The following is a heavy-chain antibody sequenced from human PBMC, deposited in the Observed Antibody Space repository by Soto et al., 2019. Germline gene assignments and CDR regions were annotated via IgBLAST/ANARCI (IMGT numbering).Heavy chain of an antibody. CDR1: GDSISNGDYY. D-gene: IGHD3-16*02. CDR2: IDSSGST. V-gene: IGHV4-30-4*01. CDR3: ASRYLY. J-gene: IGHJ4*02. Sequence: SETLSLTCTVSGDSISNGDYYWSWIRQPPGRGLQWIGYIDSSGSTYYNPSLKSRLTMSVDMSKNQFSLRLTSVTAADTAVYYCASRYLYWGQGLLVTVPS.